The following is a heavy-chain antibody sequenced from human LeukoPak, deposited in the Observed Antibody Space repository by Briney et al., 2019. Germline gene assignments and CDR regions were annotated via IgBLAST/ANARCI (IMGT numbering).Heavy chain of an antibody. CDR1: GGSFSGYY. Sequence: SETLSLTCAVYGGSFSGYYWSWIRRPPGKGLEWIGEINHSGSTNYNPSLKSRVTISLDTSKNQFSLKLTSVTAADTAVYYCARGRVGALRRWFDPWGQGTLVTVSS. D-gene: IGHD1-26*01. CDR2: INHSGST. J-gene: IGHJ5*02. CDR3: ARGRVGALRRWFDP. V-gene: IGHV4-34*01.